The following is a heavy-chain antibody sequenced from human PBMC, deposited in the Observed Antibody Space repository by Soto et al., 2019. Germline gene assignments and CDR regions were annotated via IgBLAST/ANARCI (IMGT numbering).Heavy chain of an antibody. CDR1: GYSFTNYW. CDR3: ARHDGGGTTSSYYGMDV. D-gene: IGHD1-1*01. Sequence: GESLKISCRGSGYSFTNYWITWVRQMPGKGLEWMGRIDPSDSFATYSPSFQGHVTISADASTTTAYLQWSSLKASDTAIYFCARHDGGGTTSSYYGMDVWGQGTSVTVSS. J-gene: IGHJ6*02. CDR2: IDPSDSFA. V-gene: IGHV5-10-1*01.